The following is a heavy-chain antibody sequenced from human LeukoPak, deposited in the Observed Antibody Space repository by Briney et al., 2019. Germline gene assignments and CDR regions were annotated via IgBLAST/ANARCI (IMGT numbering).Heavy chain of an antibody. CDR1: GDSISGYY. Sequence: SETLSLTCTVSGDSISGYYWYWIRQPPGKGLEWIGYIYYSGSPDYNPSLKSRVTISVDTSKNQFSLKLSSATAADTAVYYCARRSYGWFDPWGQGTLVTVSS. CDR2: IYYSGSP. CDR3: ARRSYGWFDP. J-gene: IGHJ5*02. D-gene: IGHD3-16*01. V-gene: IGHV4-59*08.